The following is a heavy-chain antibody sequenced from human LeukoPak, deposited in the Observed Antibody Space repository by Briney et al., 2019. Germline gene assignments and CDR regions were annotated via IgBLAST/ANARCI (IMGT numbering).Heavy chain of an antibody. CDR3: ARDGQTTSAFDY. CDR1: GGSISSYY. D-gene: IGHD1-7*01. J-gene: IGHJ4*02. Sequence: SETLSLTCTVSGGSISSYYWSWIRQPPGKGLEWIGYIYYSGSTNYNPSLKSRVTISVDTSKNQFSLKLSSVTAADTAVYYCARDGQTTSAFDYWGQGTLVTVSS. CDR2: IYYSGST. V-gene: IGHV4-59*01.